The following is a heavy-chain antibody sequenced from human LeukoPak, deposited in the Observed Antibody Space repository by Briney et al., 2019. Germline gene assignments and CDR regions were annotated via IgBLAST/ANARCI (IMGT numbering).Heavy chain of an antibody. CDR3: ANEWLHVSGSYKANN. D-gene: IGHD3-10*01. Sequence: GGSLRLSCSASGFTFSSYGMHWVRQAPGKGLEGVAFIRNDGSDKYHADSVKGRFTISTDNSKNTLDLQMNSLRTEDTALYYCANEWLHVSGSYKANNWGQGTLVTAPS. J-gene: IGHJ4*02. V-gene: IGHV3-30*02. CDR2: IRNDGSDK. CDR1: GFTFSSYG.